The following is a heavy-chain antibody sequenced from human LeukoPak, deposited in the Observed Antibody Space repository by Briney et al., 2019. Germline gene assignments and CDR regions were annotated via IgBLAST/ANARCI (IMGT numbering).Heavy chain of an antibody. J-gene: IGHJ4*02. V-gene: IGHV3-30*04. Sequence: GRSLRLSCAASGFTFSSYAMHWVRQAPGKGLEWVAVISYDGSNKYYADSVKGRFTISRDNSKNTLYLQMNSLRAEDTAVYYCAGGGFDYWGQGTLVTVSS. CDR2: ISYDGSNK. D-gene: IGHD3-10*01. CDR1: GFTFSSYA. CDR3: AGGGFDY.